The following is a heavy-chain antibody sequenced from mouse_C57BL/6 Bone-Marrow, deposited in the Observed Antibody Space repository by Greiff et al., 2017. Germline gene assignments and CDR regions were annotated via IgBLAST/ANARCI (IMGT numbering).Heavy chain of an antibody. CDR3: ARWGYYGNYFDY. CDR1: GYAFSSSW. D-gene: IGHD2-1*01. J-gene: IGHJ2*01. V-gene: IGHV1-82*01. CDR2: IYPGDGDT. Sequence: QVQLQQSGPELVKPGASVKISCKASGYAFSSSWMNWVKQRPGKGLEWIGRIYPGDGDTNYNGKFKGQATLTADKSSSTAYMQLSSLTSEDSAVYFCARWGYYGNYFDYWGTGTTLTVSS.